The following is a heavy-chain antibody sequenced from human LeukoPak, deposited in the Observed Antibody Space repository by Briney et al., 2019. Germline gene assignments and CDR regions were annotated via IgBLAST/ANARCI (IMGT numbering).Heavy chain of an antibody. CDR3: ARGGAGYSSGWYWFDP. CDR1: GYTFTGYY. J-gene: IGHJ5*02. V-gene: IGHV1-2*02. CDR2: INPNSGGT. Sequence: ASVKVSCKASGYTFTGYYMHWVRQAPGQGLEWMGWINPNSGGTNYAQKLQGRVTMTTDTSTSTAYMELRSLRSDDTAVYYCARGGAGYSSGWYWFDPWGQGTLVTVSS. D-gene: IGHD6-19*01.